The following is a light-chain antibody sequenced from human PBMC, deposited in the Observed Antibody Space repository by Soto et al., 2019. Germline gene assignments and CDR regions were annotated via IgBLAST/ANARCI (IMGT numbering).Light chain of an antibody. CDR2: YIS. CDR3: LQRSDWRT. V-gene: IGKV3-11*01. Sequence: EIGMTQSPATLSVSPGETASLSCRASQSAGNFLAWYQQKPGQAPRLLIYYISTRATGIPARFSGSGSGTDFTLTISRLQPEDFAVYYCLQRSDWRTFGRGTKVDIK. CDR1: QSAGNF. J-gene: IGKJ1*01.